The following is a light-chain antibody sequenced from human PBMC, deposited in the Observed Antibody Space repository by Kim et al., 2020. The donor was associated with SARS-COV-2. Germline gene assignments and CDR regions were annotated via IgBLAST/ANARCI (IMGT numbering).Light chain of an antibody. CDR3: GSYTSSSTLL. J-gene: IGLJ3*02. V-gene: IGLV2-14*04. CDR2: DVN. CDR1: SSDIGGYTY. Sequence: GQSITISCTGTSSDIGGYTYVSWYQQHPGKAPRLMIFDVNKRPSGVSNRFSGSKSGNTASLTISGLQTEDEADYYCGSYTSSSTLLFGGGTQLTVL.